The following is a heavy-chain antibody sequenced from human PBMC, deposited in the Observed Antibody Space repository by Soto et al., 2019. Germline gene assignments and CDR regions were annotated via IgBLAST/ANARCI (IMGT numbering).Heavy chain of an antibody. CDR2: INPNSGGT. CDR1: GYTFTGYY. V-gene: IGHV1-2*04. D-gene: IGHD4-17*01. J-gene: IGHJ6*02. CDR3: RRAGHNDYGDPRDYYYGMDV. Sequence: ASVKVSCKASGYTFTGYYMHWVRQAPGQGLEWMGWINPNSGGTNYTQKIQGWVTMTRDTSISTAYMELSRLRSDDTAVYYCRRAGHNDYGDPRDYYYGMDVWGQGTTVTVSS.